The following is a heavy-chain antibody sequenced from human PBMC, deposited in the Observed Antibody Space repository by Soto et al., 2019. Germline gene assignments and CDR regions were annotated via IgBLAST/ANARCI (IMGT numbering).Heavy chain of an antibody. CDR2: INYSGSNI. CDR3: ASEALCGADCYFFEY. D-gene: IGHD2-21*02. V-gene: IGHV3-48*03. J-gene: IGHJ4*02. CDR1: GFTFSNSE. Sequence: PGGSLRLSCAASGFTFSNSEMFWVRQAAGKGLEWVSKINYSGSNIYYSKSVKGRFTISRDNAKNSLSLQMNSLTDEDTAIYYCASEALCGADCYFFEYWGPGTLVTVSS.